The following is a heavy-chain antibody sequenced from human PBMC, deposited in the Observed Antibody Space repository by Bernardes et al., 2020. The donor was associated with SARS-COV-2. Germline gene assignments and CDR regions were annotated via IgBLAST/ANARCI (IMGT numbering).Heavy chain of an antibody. V-gene: IGHV3-23*01. J-gene: IGHJ4*02. CDR3: AKTATTGGDY. D-gene: IGHD1-1*01. Sequence: GGSLRLSCAASGFIFSNFVMSWVRQAPGKGLEWVSSIGESGDWTFYARSVKGRFTISRDNSKNTLYLQMDSLTTDDTALYYCAKTATTGGDYWGQGTLVTVSS. CDR2: IGESGDWT. CDR1: GFIFSNFV.